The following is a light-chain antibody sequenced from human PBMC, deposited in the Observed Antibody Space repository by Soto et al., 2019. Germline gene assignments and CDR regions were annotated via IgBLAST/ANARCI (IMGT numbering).Light chain of an antibody. CDR1: QSVSSSY. V-gene: IGKV3-20*01. CDR3: QQYGRSPTT. Sequence: EIVLTQSPGTLSLSPGERATLSCRASQSVSSSYLAWYQQKPGQAPRLLIYGASSRATGIPDRFSGSGSGTDFTLTISSLEPEDFAVYYCQQYGRSPTTFGQGTKVDIK. CDR2: GAS. J-gene: IGKJ1*01.